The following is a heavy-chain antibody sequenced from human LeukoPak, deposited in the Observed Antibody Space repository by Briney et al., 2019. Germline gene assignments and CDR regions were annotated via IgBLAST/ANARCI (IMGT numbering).Heavy chain of an antibody. J-gene: IGHJ4*02. CDR2: FDPEDGQT. V-gene: IGHV1-24*01. Sequence: ASVKVSCKVYGYTLTELSMHWVRQAPGKGLEWMGGFDPEDGQTIYAQKFQGRVTMTEDTSANTAYMELGSLRSEDTAVYYCASEPEYYGLGSPFHYWGQGTLVAVSS. D-gene: IGHD3-10*01. CDR3: ASEPEYYGLGSPFHY. CDR1: GYTLTELS.